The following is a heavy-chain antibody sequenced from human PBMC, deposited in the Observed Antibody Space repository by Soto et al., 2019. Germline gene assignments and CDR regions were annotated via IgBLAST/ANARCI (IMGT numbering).Heavy chain of an antibody. J-gene: IGHJ5*02. D-gene: IGHD3-10*01. CDR3: ARMEPFGSLNWFDP. CDR1: GYSFTNND. CDR2: MNPGSDDT. Sequence: SVKVSCKASGYSFTNNDVSWVRQATVQGLEWMGWMNPGSDDTGYAQKFQGRVTMTRDISIATAYMELSSLRSDDTAIYYCARMEPFGSLNWFDPWGQGTLVTVSS. V-gene: IGHV1-8*01.